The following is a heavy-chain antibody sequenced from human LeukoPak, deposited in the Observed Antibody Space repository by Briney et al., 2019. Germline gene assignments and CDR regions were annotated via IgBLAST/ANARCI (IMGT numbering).Heavy chain of an antibody. CDR3: VSGFSSSPYFDY. CDR1: GFTFSTYY. J-gene: IGHJ4*02. CDR2: ITGSSSYI. D-gene: IGHD6-6*01. Sequence: PGGSLRLSCAASGFTFSTYYMNWVRQAPGKGLEWVSFITGSSSYIYYTDSVKGRFTISRDNAKNSLFLQMNSLRDEDTTVYYLVSGFSSSPYFDYWGQGTLVTVSS. V-gene: IGHV3-21*01.